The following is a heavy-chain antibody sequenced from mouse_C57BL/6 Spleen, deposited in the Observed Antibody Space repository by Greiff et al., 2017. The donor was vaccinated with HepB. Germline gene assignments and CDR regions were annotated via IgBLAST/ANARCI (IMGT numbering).Heavy chain of an antibody. J-gene: IGHJ4*01. CDR3: TKGGYDNAMDY. V-gene: IGHV1-50*01. D-gene: IGHD2-2*01. CDR1: GYTFTSYW. CDR2: IDPSDSYT. Sequence: QVQLQQPGAELVKPGASVKLSCKASGYTFTSYWMQWVKQRPGQGLEWIGEIDPSDSYTNYNQKFKGKATLTVDTSSSTAYMELSSLTNEDSAVYYCTKGGYDNAMDYWGQGTSVTVSS.